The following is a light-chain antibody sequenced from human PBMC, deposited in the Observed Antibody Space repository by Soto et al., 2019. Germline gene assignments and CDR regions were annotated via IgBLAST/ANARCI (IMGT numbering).Light chain of an antibody. CDR3: QQTYSTPGT. V-gene: IGKV1-27*01. CDR1: QGISNY. J-gene: IGKJ1*01. CDR2: AAS. Sequence: DIQMTQSPSSLSASVGDRVTITCRASQGISNYLAWYQQKPGKVPILLIYAASTLQSGVPSRFSGSGSGTDFTLTISSLHSEDFATYYCQQTYSTPGTFGQGTKVDIK.